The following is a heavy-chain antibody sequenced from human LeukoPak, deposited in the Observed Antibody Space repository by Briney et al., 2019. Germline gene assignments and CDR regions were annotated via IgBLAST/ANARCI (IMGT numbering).Heavy chain of an antibody. CDR2: INHTGSA. J-gene: IGHJ4*02. D-gene: IGHD6-13*01. CDR1: GESFSGYY. V-gene: IGHV4-34*01. CDR3: ARHKLRIAAAGRFDY. Sequence: SETLSLTCAVYGESFSGYYWSWIRQPPGKGLEWIGEINHTGSANYNPSLKGRVTISVGTSKKQFSLKLSSVTAADTAVYYCARHKLRIAAAGRFDYWGQGTLVTVSS.